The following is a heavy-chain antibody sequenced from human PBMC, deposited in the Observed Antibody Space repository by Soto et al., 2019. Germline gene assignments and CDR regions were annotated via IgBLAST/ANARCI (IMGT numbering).Heavy chain of an antibody. V-gene: IGHV1-2*02. CDR1: GVTFSAYD. Sequence: ASVKVACKASGVTFSAYDIYWVRQAPGQGLEWIGWINPNSGGTNNAQKFQGRVTMTRDTSTSTVYMELSALISDDTAVYYCARSLLDDYCSMWRSAYYGTHVSGPGPTVTVSS. CDR3: ARSLLDDYCSMWRSAYYGTHV. CDR2: INPNSGGT. D-gene: IGHD3-3*01. J-gene: IGHJ6*02.